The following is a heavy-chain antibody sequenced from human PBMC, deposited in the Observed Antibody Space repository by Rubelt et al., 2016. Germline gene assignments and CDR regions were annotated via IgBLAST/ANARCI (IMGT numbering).Heavy chain of an antibody. Sequence: QVQLQQWGAGLLKPSETLSLTCAVYGGSFSGYYWSWIRQPPGKGLEWIGEINNSGSTNYNPSLNGRVTISVDKSKNQFSLKLSSVTAADTAVYYCARRVGRIAVLHRWIDYWGQGTLVTVSS. V-gene: IGHV4-34*01. J-gene: IGHJ4*02. D-gene: IGHD6-19*01. CDR2: INNSGST. CDR3: ARRVGRIAVLHRWIDY. CDR1: GGSFSGYY.